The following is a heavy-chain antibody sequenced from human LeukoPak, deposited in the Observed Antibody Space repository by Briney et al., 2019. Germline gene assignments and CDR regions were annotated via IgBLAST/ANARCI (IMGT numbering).Heavy chain of an antibody. D-gene: IGHD6-13*01. Sequence: SVKVSCKASGGTFSSYAISWVRQAPGQGLEWMGGIIPIFGTANYTQKFQGRVTITTDESTSTAYMELSSLRSEDTAVYYCARVIAAAGHYYYYMDVWGKGTTVTVSS. V-gene: IGHV1-69*05. CDR2: IIPIFGTA. CDR3: ARVIAAAGHYYYYMDV. CDR1: GGTFSSYA. J-gene: IGHJ6*03.